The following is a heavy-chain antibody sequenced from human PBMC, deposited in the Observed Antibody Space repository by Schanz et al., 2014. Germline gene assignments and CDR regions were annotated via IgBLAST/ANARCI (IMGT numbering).Heavy chain of an antibody. D-gene: IGHD3-9*01. V-gene: IGHV1-18*01. CDR1: GYIFINSG. CDR3: AKQIHYDILTVTRN. Sequence: QIQLVQSGPEVKKPGATVKVSCKASGYIFINSGISWVRQAPGQGLEWVGWISVYTGNTKYGQKVQGRVTMTADTSTNTAYMALTDLRSDDTAVYYCAKQIHYDILTVTRNWGQGTLVTVSS. J-gene: IGHJ4*02. CDR2: ISVYTGNT.